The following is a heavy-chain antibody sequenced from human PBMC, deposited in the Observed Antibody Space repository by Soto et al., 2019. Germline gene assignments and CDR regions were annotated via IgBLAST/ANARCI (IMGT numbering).Heavy chain of an antibody. J-gene: IGHJ5*02. V-gene: IGHV1-69*13. D-gene: IGHD3-3*01. CDR2: IIPIFGTA. CDR3: ARQHHYDFWSGYYPWFDP. CDR1: GGTFSSYA. Sequence: SVKVSCKASGGTFSSYAISWVRQAPGQGLEWMGGIIPIFGTANYAQKFQGRVTITADESTSTAYMELSSLRSEDTAVYYCARQHHYDFWSGYYPWFDPWGQGTLVTVS.